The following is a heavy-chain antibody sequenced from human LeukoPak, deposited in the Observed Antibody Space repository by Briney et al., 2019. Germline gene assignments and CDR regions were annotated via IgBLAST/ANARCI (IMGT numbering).Heavy chain of an antibody. CDR1: GFTFSSYG. CDR2: ISGSGGST. Sequence: PGGSLRLSCAASGFTFSSYGMSWVRQAPGKGLEWVSVISGSGGSTYYADSVKGRFTISRDNSKNTLYLQMNSLRAEDTAVYYCAKGRSLVPAAWSDYWGQGTLVTVSS. CDR3: AKGRSLVPAAWSDY. V-gene: IGHV3-23*01. D-gene: IGHD2-2*01. J-gene: IGHJ4*02.